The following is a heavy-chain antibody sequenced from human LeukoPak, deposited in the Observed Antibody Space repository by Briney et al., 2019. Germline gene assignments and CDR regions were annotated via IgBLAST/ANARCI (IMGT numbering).Heavy chain of an antibody. Sequence: PSQTLSLTCTVSGGSISSGAYYWSWIRQHPGKGLEWIGYIHYSGSTYYNPSLKGRVTISVDTSKKQFYLKVNSVTATDTAVYYCASSETVMRTWGQGTLVTVSS. CDR1: GGSISSGAYY. J-gene: IGHJ5*02. D-gene: IGHD3-16*01. CDR2: IHYSGST. CDR3: ASSETVMRT. V-gene: IGHV4-31*03.